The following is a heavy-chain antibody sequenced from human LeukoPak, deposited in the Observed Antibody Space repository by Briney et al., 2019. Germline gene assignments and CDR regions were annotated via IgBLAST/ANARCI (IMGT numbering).Heavy chain of an antibody. Sequence: GASVDVSCKASGGTFSSYAISWVRQAPGQGLEWMGGIIPIFGTANYAQKFQGRATITADESTSTAYMELSSLRSEDTAVYYCARVLLRFLELTFDYWGQGTLVTVSS. J-gene: IGHJ4*02. V-gene: IGHV1-69*13. CDR3: ARVLLRFLELTFDY. CDR2: IIPIFGTA. D-gene: IGHD3-3*01. CDR1: GGTFSSYA.